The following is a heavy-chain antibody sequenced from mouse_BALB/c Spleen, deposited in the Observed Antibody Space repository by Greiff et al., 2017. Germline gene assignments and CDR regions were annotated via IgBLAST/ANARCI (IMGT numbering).Heavy chain of an antibody. CDR1: GYTFTSYW. CDR2: IYPGDGDT. J-gene: IGHJ4*01. V-gene: IGHV1-87*01. Sequence: QVQLQQSGAELARPGASVKLSCKASGYTFTSYWMQWVKQRPGQGLEWIGAIYPGDGDTRYTQKFKGKATLTADKSSSTAYMQLSSLASEDSAVYYCARYLAPYAMDYWGQGTSVTVSS. D-gene: IGHD5-1-1*01. CDR3: ARYLAPYAMDY.